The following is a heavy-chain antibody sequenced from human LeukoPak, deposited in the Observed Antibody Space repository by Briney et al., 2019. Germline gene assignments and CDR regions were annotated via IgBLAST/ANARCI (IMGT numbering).Heavy chain of an antibody. V-gene: IGHV3-49*04. CDR1: GFTFGDYA. J-gene: IGHJ5*02. Sequence: GGSLRLSCTASGFTFGDYAMSWVRQAPGKGLEWVGFIRSKAYGGTTEYAASVKGRFTISRDDSKSIAYQQMNSLKTEDTAVYYCTRDQVRYSGSYYWFDPWGQGTLVTVSS. CDR3: TRDQVRYSGSYYWFDP. D-gene: IGHD1-26*01. CDR2: IRSKAYGGTT.